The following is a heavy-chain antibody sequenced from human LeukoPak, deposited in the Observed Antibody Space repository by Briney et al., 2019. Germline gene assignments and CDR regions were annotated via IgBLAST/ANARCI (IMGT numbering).Heavy chain of an antibody. CDR3: ARDYSPSDGYILFDD. D-gene: IGHD5-24*01. Sequence: GGSLRLSCAASGFTFDDYAMHWVRQATGKGLEWVSIIYPNGYTYYADSVKGRFTISRDNSKNTLYLQMNSLRAEDTALYFCARDYSPSDGYILFDDWGQGTLVTVSS. CDR2: IYPNGYT. CDR1: GFTFDDYA. J-gene: IGHJ5*02. V-gene: IGHV3-53*01.